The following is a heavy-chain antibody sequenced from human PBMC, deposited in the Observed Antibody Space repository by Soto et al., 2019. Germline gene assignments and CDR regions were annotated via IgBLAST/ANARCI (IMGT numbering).Heavy chain of an antibody. J-gene: IGHJ3*02. Sequence: PGGSLRLSCAASGFTFSDYYMSWIRQAPKKGLEWVSYIGSSSSYTNYADSVKGRFTISRDNAKNSLYLQMNSLRAEDTAVYYCARDADILTGSDAFDIWGQGTMVTVS. D-gene: IGHD3-9*01. CDR2: IGSSSSYT. CDR1: GFTFSDYY. CDR3: ARDADILTGSDAFDI. V-gene: IGHV3-11*05.